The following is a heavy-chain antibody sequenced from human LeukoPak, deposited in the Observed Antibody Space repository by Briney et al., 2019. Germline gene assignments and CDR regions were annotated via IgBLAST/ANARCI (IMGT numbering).Heavy chain of an antibody. CDR1: GGTFSSYA. Sequence: ASVKVSRKASGGTFSSYAISWVRQAPGQGLEWMGGIIPIFGTANYAQKFQGRVRITTDESTSTAYMELSSLRSEDTAVYYCARARIAVAGPYFDYWGQGTLVTVSS. V-gene: IGHV1-69*05. J-gene: IGHJ4*02. CDR2: IIPIFGTA. D-gene: IGHD6-19*01. CDR3: ARARIAVAGPYFDY.